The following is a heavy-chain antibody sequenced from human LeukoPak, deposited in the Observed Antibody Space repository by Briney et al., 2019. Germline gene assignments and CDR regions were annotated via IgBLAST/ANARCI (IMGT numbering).Heavy chain of an antibody. J-gene: IGHJ6*03. CDR1: GGSFSGYY. Sequence: SETLSLTYAVYGGSFSGYYWSWIRQPPGKGLEWIGEINHSGSTNYNPSLKSRVTISVDTSKNQFSLKLSSVTAADTAVYYCARRRRKQLVRAFYYYYMDVWGKGTTVTVSS. CDR3: ARRRRKQLVRAFYYYYMDV. CDR2: INHSGST. D-gene: IGHD6-13*01. V-gene: IGHV4-34*01.